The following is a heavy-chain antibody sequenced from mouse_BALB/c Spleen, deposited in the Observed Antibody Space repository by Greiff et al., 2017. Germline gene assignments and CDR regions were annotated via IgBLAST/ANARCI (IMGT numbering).Heavy chain of an antibody. CDR2: INSNGGST. CDR3: ARATARAY. V-gene: IGHV5-6-3*01. J-gene: IGHJ3*01. Sequence: EVNLVESGGGLVQPGGSLKLSCAASGFTFSSYGMSWVRQTPDKRLELVATINSNGGSTYYPDSVKGRFTISRDNAKNTLYLQMSSLKSEDTAMYYCARATARAYWGQGTLVTVSA. D-gene: IGHD3-1*01. CDR1: GFTFSSYG.